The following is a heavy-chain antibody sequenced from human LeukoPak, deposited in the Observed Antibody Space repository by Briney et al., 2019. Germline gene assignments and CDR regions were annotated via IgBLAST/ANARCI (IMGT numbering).Heavy chain of an antibody. CDR3: ARDPVAAKKNDYYYYGMDV. D-gene: IGHD2-15*01. J-gene: IGHJ6*02. V-gene: IGHV4-31*02. Sequence: PSQTLSLTWTVSGRSISMGGYYSSWIRQHPGKGLERIGYIYYSGSTYYNPSLKSRVTISVDTSKNQFSLKLSSVTAADTAVYYCARDPVAAKKNDYYYYGMDVWGQGTTVTVSS. CDR1: GRSISMGGYY. CDR2: IYYSGST.